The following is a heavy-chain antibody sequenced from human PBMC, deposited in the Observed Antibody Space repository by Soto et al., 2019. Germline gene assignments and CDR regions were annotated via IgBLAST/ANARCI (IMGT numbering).Heavy chain of an antibody. J-gene: IGHJ4*02. V-gene: IGHV4-31*03. Sequence: QVQLQESGPGLVKPSQTLSLTCTVSGGSISSGGYYWSWIRQHPGKGLEWNGNIYHSGSTYHNPSLKSRVIISADTSKNQFSLNLSSVTAADTAGYYCAREKDSSGSHYVDYLGQGSLVTVSS. CDR3: AREKDSSGSHYVDY. CDR1: GGSISSGGYY. CDR2: IYHSGST. D-gene: IGHD3-22*01.